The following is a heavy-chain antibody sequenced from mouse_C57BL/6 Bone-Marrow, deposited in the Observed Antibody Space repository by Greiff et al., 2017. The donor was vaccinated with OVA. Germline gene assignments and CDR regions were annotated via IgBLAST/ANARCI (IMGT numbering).Heavy chain of an antibody. J-gene: IGHJ2*01. Sequence: VQLQESGAELVKPGASVKLSCKASGYTFTSYWMQWVKQRPGQGLEWIGEIDPSDGYTNYNEKFKGKATLTVDTSSSTAYMQLSSLTSEDSAVYACARWWPDYWGQGTTLTVSS. CDR2: IDPSDGYT. D-gene: IGHD1-1*02. V-gene: IGHV1-50*01. CDR1: GYTFTSYW. CDR3: ARWWPDY.